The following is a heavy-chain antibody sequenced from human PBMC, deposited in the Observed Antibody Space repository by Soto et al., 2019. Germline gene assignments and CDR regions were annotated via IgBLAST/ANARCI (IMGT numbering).Heavy chain of an antibody. D-gene: IGHD2-8*02. CDR3: TGEVASGY. CDR1: GFTVSTYC. CDR2: ISRDGGIK. Sequence: GGSLRLSCAVSGFTVSTYCMHWVRQAPGKGLEWVAVISRDGGIKFYADSVRGRFTISRDNSRNTLFLEMNSLRGDDMAVYYCTGEVASGYWGQGTLVTVSS. J-gene: IGHJ4*02. V-gene: IGHV3-30*03.